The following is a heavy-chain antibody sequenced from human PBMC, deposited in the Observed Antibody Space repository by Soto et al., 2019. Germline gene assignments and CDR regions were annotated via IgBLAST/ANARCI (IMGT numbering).Heavy chain of an antibody. D-gene: IGHD6-19*01. Sequence: SETLSLTCAASGGSISSGGYSWSWIRQPPGKTLEWIGTIYYHGNTYSNPSLKSRVTISVDTSNNQLSLKLRSVTAADTAVYYCARHDGFSSGWIFDYWGHGTLVTVSS. CDR2: IYYHGNT. CDR3: ARHDGFSSGWIFDY. J-gene: IGHJ4*01. CDR1: GGSISSGGYS. V-gene: IGHV4-30-2*03.